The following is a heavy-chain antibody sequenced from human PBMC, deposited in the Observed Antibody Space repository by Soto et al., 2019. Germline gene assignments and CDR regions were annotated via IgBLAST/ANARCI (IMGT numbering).Heavy chain of an antibody. CDR1: GDSVSSNSAA. Sequence: PSQTLSLTCAISGDSVSSNSAAWNWIRQSPSRGLEWLGRTYYRSKWYNDYAVSVKSRITINPDTSKNQYSLQLNYVTPEDSAVYYCASIYGLRSSDAFDIWGQGTMVTVSS. CDR2: TYYRSKWYN. D-gene: IGHD4-17*01. V-gene: IGHV6-1*01. J-gene: IGHJ3*02. CDR3: ASIYGLRSSDAFDI.